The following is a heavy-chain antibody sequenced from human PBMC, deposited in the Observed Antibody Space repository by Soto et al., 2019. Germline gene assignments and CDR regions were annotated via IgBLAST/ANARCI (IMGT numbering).Heavy chain of an antibody. J-gene: IGHJ2*01. V-gene: IGHV4-39*01. CDR3: ARVLSFPAKDGIRYCSTDSAFLLNRSSDL. CDR2: IYYSGST. D-gene: IGHD3-9*01. Sequence: RPTGKGLEWIGSIYYSGSTYYNPSLKSRVTISVDTSKNQFALKLSAVTTADTAVYYCARVLSFPAKDGIRYCSTDSAFLLNRSSDL.